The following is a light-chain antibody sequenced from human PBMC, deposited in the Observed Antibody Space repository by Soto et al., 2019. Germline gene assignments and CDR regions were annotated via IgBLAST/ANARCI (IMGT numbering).Light chain of an antibody. CDR1: QSVSSSY. Sequence: EIVLTQSTGTLSLSPGERATLSCRASQSVSSSYLAWDQQKPGQAPRLLIYGASSRATGIPDRFSGSGSGTDFTLTISRLEPEDFAVYYCQQYGSSPPYTFGQGTKLEIK. V-gene: IGKV3-20*01. CDR3: QQYGSSPPYT. J-gene: IGKJ2*01. CDR2: GAS.